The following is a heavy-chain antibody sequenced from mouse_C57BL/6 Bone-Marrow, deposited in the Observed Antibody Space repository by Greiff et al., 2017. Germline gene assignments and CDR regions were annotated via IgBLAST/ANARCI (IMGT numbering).Heavy chain of an antibody. V-gene: IGHV14-4*01. Sequence: EVQLQQSGAELVRPGASVKLSCTASGFNIKDDYMHWVKQRPEQGLEWIGWIDPENGDTEYASKFQGKATITADTSSNTAYLQLSSLTSEDTAVYYCTLYGPFAYWGQGTLVTVSA. CDR1: GFNIKDDY. D-gene: IGHD1-1*01. CDR2: IDPENGDT. J-gene: IGHJ3*01. CDR3: TLYGPFAY.